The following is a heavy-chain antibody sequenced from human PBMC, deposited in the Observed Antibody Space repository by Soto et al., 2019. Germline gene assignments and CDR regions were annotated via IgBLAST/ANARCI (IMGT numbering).Heavy chain of an antibody. CDR2: ISSSSSYI. Sequence: GGSLRLSCAASGFTFSSYSMNWVRQAPGKGLEWVSSISSSSSYIYYADSVKGRFTISRDNAKNSLYLQMNSLRAEDTAVYYCARDNGSGSYYQKYDYYGMDVWGQGPTVTVSS. CDR3: ARDNGSGSYYQKYDYYGMDV. CDR1: GFTFSSYS. D-gene: IGHD3-10*01. V-gene: IGHV3-21*01. J-gene: IGHJ6*02.